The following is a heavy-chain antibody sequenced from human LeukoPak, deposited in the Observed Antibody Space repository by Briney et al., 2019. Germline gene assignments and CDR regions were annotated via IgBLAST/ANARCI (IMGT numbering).Heavy chain of an antibody. CDR2: INPSGGTT. V-gene: IGHV1-46*01. CDR3: AREAIFGVVREYYLDY. D-gene: IGHD3-3*01. J-gene: IGHJ4*02. Sequence: GASVKVSCKTSGYTFTRYHIHWVRQAPGQGLEWMGVINPSGGTTTYAQNFQGRVTMTRDTATITIYMELSSLRSDDTAVYYCAREAIFGVVREYYLDYWGQGTLVTVS. CDR1: GYTFTRYH.